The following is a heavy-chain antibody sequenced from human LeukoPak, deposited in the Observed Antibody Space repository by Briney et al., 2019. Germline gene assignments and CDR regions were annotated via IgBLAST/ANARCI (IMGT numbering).Heavy chain of an antibody. D-gene: IGHD3-3*01. CDR1: GGSFSGYY. Sequence: ETLFLTCAVYGGSFSGYYWSWVRQAPGKGLEWVSSISSSSSYIYYADSVKGRFTISRDNAKNSLYLQMNSLRAEDTAVYYCARGLRFLEDRVRPWGQGTLVTVSS. CDR2: ISSSSSYI. CDR3: ARGLRFLEDRVRP. J-gene: IGHJ5*02. V-gene: IGHV3-21*01.